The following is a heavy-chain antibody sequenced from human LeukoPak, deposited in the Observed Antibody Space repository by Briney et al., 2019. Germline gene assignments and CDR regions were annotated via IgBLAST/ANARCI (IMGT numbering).Heavy chain of an antibody. J-gene: IGHJ4*02. Sequence: GSLRLSCAASGFTFSSYSMNWVRQPPGKGLEWIGYIYYSGSTNYNPSLRSRVTISVDTSKNQFSLKLSSVTAADTAVYYCARSHGSGSYYNLNDYWGQGTLVTVSS. CDR1: GFTFSSYS. CDR3: ARSHGSGSYYNLNDY. D-gene: IGHD3-10*01. CDR2: IYYSGST. V-gene: IGHV4-59*01.